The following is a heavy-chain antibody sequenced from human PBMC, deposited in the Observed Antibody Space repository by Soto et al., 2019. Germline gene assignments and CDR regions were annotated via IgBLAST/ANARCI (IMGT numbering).Heavy chain of an antibody. V-gene: IGHV1-24*01. CDR3: AAAASNIVPNWFDP. CDR2: FDPEDGET. D-gene: IGHD2-8*01. CDR1: GYTLTELS. Sequence: ASVKVSCKVSGYTLTELSMHWVLQAPGKGLEWMGGFDPEDGETIYAQKFQGRVTMTEDTSTDTAYMELSSLRSEDTAVYYCAAAASNIVPNWFDPWGQGTLVTVSS. J-gene: IGHJ5*02.